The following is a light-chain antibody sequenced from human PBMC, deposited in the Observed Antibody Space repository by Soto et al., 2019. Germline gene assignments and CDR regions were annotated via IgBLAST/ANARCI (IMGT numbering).Light chain of an antibody. J-gene: IGKJ1*01. V-gene: IGKV1-5*01. CDR3: QQYNNYWT. CDR1: QSISSY. Sequence: IQMTQSPSSLSASVGDRVTVTCRASQSISSYLNWYQQKPGKAPKLLIYDASSLESGVPSRFSGSGSATEFTLTISSLQPDDFATYYCQQYNNYWTFGQGTKVDIK. CDR2: DAS.